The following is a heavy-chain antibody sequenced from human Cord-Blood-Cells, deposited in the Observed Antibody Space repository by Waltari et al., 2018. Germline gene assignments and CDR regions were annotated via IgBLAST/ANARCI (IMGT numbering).Heavy chain of an antibody. D-gene: IGHD6-13*01. CDR2: INHTAST. CDR3: AGQRVIAAAGYDY. CDR1: GGSFSGYY. J-gene: IGHJ4*02. Sequence: QVQLQQWGAGLLKPSETLSLTCAVYGGSFSGYYWSWIRQPPGKGLEWIGEINHTASTNYTPSLTSRVTISVDTSKNQFSLKLGAVTAADTAVYYCAGQRVIAAAGYDYWGQGTLVTVSS. V-gene: IGHV4-34*01.